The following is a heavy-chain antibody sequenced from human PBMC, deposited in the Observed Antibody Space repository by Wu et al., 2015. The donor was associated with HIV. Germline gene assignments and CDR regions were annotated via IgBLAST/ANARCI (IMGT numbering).Heavy chain of an antibody. CDR3: ARVGAAAANGMDV. D-gene: IGHD6-13*01. CDR1: GYTFTHYD. V-gene: IGHV1-8*01. Sequence: QVRLIQSGAEVRKPGASVKVSCKASGYTFTHYDINWVRQASGQGLEWMGWMNPNSGNTGYRQRFQGRVTMTRDNSITTAYMELSRLTSEDTAIYYCARVGAAAANGMDVWGQGTTVTVSS. CDR2: MNPNSGNT. J-gene: IGHJ6*02.